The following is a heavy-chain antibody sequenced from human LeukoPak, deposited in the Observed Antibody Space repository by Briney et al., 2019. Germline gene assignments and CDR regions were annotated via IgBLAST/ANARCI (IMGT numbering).Heavy chain of an antibody. Sequence: PGGSLRLSCAASGFTFSSYSMNWVRQAPGKGLEWVSYISSSSSTIYYADSVKGRFTISRDNAKNSLYLQMNSLRAEDTAVYYCARDQDRDGADLRYYYYYMDVWGKGTTVTVSS. J-gene: IGHJ6*03. CDR2: ISSSSSTI. CDR1: GFTFSSYS. D-gene: IGHD2-15*01. CDR3: ARDQDRDGADLRYYYYYMDV. V-gene: IGHV3-48*04.